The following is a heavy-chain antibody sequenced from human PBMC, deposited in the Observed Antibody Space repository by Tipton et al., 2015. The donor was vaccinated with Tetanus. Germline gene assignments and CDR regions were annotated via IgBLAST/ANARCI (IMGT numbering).Heavy chain of an antibody. Sequence: TLSLTCTVSGGSISSSSFYWGWIRQPPGKGLEWIGYILYTGSTYNTPSLKSRVTISVDTSKNQFSLNLSSVTAADTAVYYCARGSRYYFEYWGQGTLVTVSS. CDR2: ILYTGST. CDR3: ARGSRYYFEY. J-gene: IGHJ4*02. V-gene: IGHV4-31*03. CDR1: GGSISSSSFY.